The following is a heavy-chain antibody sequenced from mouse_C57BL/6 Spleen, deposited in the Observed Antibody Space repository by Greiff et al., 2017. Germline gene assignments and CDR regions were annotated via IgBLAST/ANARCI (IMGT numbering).Heavy chain of an antibody. Sequence: QVQLKESGPELVKPGASVKISCKASGYAFSSSWMNWVKQRPGKGLEWIGRIYPGDGDTNYNGKFKGKATLTADKSSSTAYMQLSSLTSEDSAVYFCARTLYCGSSWFAYWGQGTLVTVSA. D-gene: IGHD1-1*01. CDR1: GYAFSSSW. CDR2: IYPGDGDT. J-gene: IGHJ3*01. CDR3: ARTLYCGSSWFAY. V-gene: IGHV1-82*01.